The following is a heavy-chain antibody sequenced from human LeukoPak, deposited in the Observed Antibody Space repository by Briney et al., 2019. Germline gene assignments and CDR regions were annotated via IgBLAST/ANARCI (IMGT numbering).Heavy chain of an antibody. D-gene: IGHD6-19*01. J-gene: IGHJ4*02. CDR3: ARDGGSAWFFRY. CDR1: GFTFSDYY. V-gene: IGHV3-11*04. Sequence: PGGSLRLSCAASGFTFSDYYMSWIRQAPGKGLEWGSYISSSGNTKYYADSVKGRFTISRDNAKNSLYLQMNSLRADDTAVYYCARDGGSAWFFRYWGQGTLVTVSS. CDR2: ISSSGNTK.